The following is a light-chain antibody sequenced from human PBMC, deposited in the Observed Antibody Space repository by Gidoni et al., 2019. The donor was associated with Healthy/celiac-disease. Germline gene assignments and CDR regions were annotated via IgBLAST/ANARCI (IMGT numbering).Light chain of an antibody. CDR3: QQYYSYPYT. J-gene: IGKJ2*01. CDR2: AAS. V-gene: IGKV1-8*01. CDR1: QGISSY. Sequence: AIRITQSPSSLSASTGDRVTITCRARQGISSYLAWYQHKPGKAPKLLIYAASTLQSGVPSRFSGSGSGTDFTLTISCLQSEDFATYYCQQYYSYPYTFGQGTKLEIK.